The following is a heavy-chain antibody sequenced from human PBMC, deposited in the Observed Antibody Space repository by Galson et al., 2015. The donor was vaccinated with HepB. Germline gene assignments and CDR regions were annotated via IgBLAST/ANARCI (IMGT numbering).Heavy chain of an antibody. V-gene: IGHV1-46*01. Sequence: SVKVSCKASGYTFTSYYMHWVRQAPGQGLEWMGIINPSGGSTSYAQKFQGRVTMTRDTSTSTVYMELSSLRSEDTAVYYCAREGPDTVTTGMNAFDIWGQGTMVTVSS. D-gene: IGHD4-17*01. J-gene: IGHJ3*02. CDR1: GYTFTSYY. CDR2: INPSGGST. CDR3: AREGPDTVTTGMNAFDI.